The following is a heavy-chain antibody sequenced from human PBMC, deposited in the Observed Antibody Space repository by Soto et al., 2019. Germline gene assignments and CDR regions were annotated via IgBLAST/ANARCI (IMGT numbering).Heavy chain of an antibody. J-gene: IGHJ4*02. Sequence: QVKLVKSGAEEKKPGASLKVSCKAPEYTFTAYAMLWLGKAPGKRLEWMGWINAGNGNTKYSQKFQGRVTITRDTSASTAYMELSSLRSEDTAVYYCARAVAVAADFDYWGQGTLVTVSS. V-gene: IGHV1-3*05. D-gene: IGHD6-19*01. CDR3: ARAVAVAADFDY. CDR2: INAGNGNT. CDR1: EYTFTAYA.